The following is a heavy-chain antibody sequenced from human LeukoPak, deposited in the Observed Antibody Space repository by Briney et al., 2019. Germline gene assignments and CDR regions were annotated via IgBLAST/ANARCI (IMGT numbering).Heavy chain of an antibody. Sequence: GGSLRLSCAASGFAFSNYAMHWVRQAPGKGLDSVSAITSNGGSIYYADSVKGKFTISRDNSKSTLYLHMGSLRAEDMAVYYCARVCSTTTCYPANDYWGQGTLVTVSS. CDR3: ARVCSTTTCYPANDY. CDR2: ITSNGGSI. CDR1: GFAFSNYA. V-gene: IGHV3-64*02. J-gene: IGHJ4*02. D-gene: IGHD2-2*01.